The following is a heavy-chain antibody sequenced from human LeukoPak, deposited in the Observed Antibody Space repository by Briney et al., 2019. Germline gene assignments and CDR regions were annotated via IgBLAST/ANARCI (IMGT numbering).Heavy chain of an antibody. CDR2: IIPIFDTA. Sequence: SVKVSCKASGGTFSNYAINWVRQAPGQGLEWMGGIIPIFDTANYAQKFQGRVTITADESTSTAYMELSRLRSDDTAVYYCAPDGFYDSSGYWGQGTLVTVSS. J-gene: IGHJ4*02. CDR1: GGTFSNYA. CDR3: APDGFYDSSGY. D-gene: IGHD3-22*01. V-gene: IGHV1-69*13.